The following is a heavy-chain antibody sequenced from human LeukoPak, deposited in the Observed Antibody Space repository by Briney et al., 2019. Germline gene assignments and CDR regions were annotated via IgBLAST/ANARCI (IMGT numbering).Heavy chain of an antibody. V-gene: IGHV1-24*01. D-gene: IGHD6-13*01. Sequence: ASVKVSCKVSGYTLTDLPMHWARQAPGRGLEWMGSFDPADGETVYAQKFQGRVTMTADTSTDTVYMELSSLRSEDTAVYYCATEAMSSSWYPAFEDWGQGTLVTVSS. CDR1: GYTLTDLP. CDR3: ATEAMSSSWYPAFED. CDR2: FDPADGET. J-gene: IGHJ4*02.